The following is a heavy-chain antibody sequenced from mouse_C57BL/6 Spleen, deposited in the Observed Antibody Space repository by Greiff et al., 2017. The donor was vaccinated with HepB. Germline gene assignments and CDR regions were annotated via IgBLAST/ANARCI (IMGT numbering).Heavy chain of an antibody. CDR1: GFTFSSYA. J-gene: IGHJ3*01. D-gene: IGHD2-3*01. Sequence: DVQLVESGGGLVKPGGSLKLSCAASGFTFSSYAMSWVRQTPEKRLEWVATISDGGSYTYYPDNVKGRFTISRDNAKNNLYLQMSHLKSEDTAMYYCARGGVYDGYYEAWFAYWGQGTLVTVSA. CDR2: ISDGGSYT. CDR3: ARGGVYDGYYEAWFAY. V-gene: IGHV5-4*01.